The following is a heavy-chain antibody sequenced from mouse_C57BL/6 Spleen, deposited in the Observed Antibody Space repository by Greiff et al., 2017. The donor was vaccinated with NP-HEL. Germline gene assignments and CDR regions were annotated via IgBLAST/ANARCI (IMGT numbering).Heavy chain of an antibody. Sequence: QVQLQQSGAELVRPGTSVKMSCKASGYTFTNYWIGWAKQRPGHGLEWIGDIYPGGGYTNYNEKFKGQATLTADKSSSTAYMQFSSLTSEDSAIYYRARIYDGYYEAYWGQGTSVTVSS. D-gene: IGHD2-3*01. J-gene: IGHJ4*01. V-gene: IGHV1-63*01. CDR3: ARIYDGYYEAY. CDR2: IYPGGGYT. CDR1: GYTFTNYW.